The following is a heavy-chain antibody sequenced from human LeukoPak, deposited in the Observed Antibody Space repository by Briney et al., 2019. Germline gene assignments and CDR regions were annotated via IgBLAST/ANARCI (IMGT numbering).Heavy chain of an antibody. D-gene: IGHD3-3*01. CDR2: IYTSGST. J-gene: IGHJ4*02. V-gene: IGHV4-61*02. CDR1: GGSISSGSYY. Sequence: SQTLSLTXTVSGGSISSGSYYWSWIRQPAGKGLEWIGRIYTSGSTNYNPSLKSRVTISVDTSKNQFSLKLSSVTAADTAVYYCARGNYDFWSGYSNDYWGQGTLVTVSS. CDR3: ARGNYDFWSGYSNDY.